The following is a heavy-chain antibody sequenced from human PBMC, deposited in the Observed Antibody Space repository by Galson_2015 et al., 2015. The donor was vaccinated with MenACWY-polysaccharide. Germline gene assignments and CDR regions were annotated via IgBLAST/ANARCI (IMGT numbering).Heavy chain of an antibody. CDR1: GLTFSNYW. CDR3: ARGHYGMDV. Sequence: SLRLSCAASGLTFSNYWMTWVRQAPGKGLEWVANIKKDGSEKYYVDSVKGRFTISRDNALYLQMNSLRAEDTAVYFCARGHYGMDVWGQGTTVTVSS. J-gene: IGHJ6*02. V-gene: IGHV3-7*01. CDR2: IKKDGSEK.